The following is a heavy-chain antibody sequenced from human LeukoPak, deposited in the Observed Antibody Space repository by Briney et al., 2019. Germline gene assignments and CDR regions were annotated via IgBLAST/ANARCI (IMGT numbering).Heavy chain of an antibody. CDR3: ARVPLRGSCHARVRERAYYFDY. D-gene: IGHD3-10*01. V-gene: IGHV1-8*01. Sequence: ASVKVSCKASGYTFTRYDINWVRQATGQGLEWMGWMNPNSGNTGYAQKFQGRVTMTRNTSISTAYMELSSLRSEDTAVYYCARVPLRGSCHARVRERAYYFDYWGQGTLVTVSS. CDR2: MNPNSGNT. J-gene: IGHJ4*02. CDR1: GYTFTRYD.